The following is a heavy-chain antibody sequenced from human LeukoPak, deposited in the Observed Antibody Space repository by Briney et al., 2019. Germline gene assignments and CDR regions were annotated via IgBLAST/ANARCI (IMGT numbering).Heavy chain of an antibody. CDR3: AREVRYFALGDY. CDR2: ISSSGRTA. V-gene: IGHV3-48*04. Sequence: PGGSLRLSCAASGFTFSSYSMNWVRQAPGKGLEWVSYISSSGRTAYYADSLRGRFTISRDNAKNSLYLQMNSLRAEDTAVYYCAREVRYFALGDYWGQGALVTVSS. J-gene: IGHJ4*02. CDR1: GFTFSSYS. D-gene: IGHD3-9*01.